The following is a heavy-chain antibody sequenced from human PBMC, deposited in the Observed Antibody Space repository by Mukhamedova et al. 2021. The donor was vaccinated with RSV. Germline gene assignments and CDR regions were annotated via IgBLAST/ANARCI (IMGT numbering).Heavy chain of an antibody. J-gene: IGHJ3*02. CDR3: AKDLAMIRGDGREVAFDI. Sequence: KGRFIISRDNSKNTLYLQMDSLRAEDTAVFYCAKDLAMIRGDGREVAFDIWGQGTMVTVSS. V-gene: IGHV3-23*01. D-gene: IGHD3-10*01.